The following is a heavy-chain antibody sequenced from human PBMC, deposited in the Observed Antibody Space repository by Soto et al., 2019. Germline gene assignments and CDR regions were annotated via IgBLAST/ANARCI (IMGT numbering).Heavy chain of an antibody. CDR2: INHSGST. D-gene: IGHD1-1*01. J-gene: IGHJ4*02. Sequence: QVRLQQWGAGLLKPSETLSLTCAVYGGSFSGYSWTWIRQPPGKGLEWIGEINHSGSTNYNPSLKSRVTIAVDTSKNQFSLKLSSVTAADTAVYYCARGPRALTTWGQGTLVTVSS. CDR1: GGSFSGYS. CDR3: ARGPRALTT. V-gene: IGHV4-34*01.